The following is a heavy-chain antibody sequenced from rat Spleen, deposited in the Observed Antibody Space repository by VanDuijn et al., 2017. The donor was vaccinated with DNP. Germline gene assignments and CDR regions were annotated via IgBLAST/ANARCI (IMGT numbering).Heavy chain of an antibody. Sequence: EVQLVESGGGLVQPGRSLKLSCAASGFTFNKYWMTWIRQAPKKGLEWVATINYDGTRTYYRDSVKGRFTISRDYARSTLYLQMYSLRSEDMATYYCVRWDYGIYGFDYWGQGVMVTVSS. CDR1: GFTFNKYW. CDR3: VRWDYGIYGFDY. D-gene: IGHD1-11*01. V-gene: IGHV5-7*01. CDR2: INYDGTRT. J-gene: IGHJ2*01.